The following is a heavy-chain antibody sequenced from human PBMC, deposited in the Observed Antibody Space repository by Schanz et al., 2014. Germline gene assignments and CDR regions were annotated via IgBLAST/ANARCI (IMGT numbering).Heavy chain of an antibody. CDR2: MQPDSGKT. Sequence: QVHLVQSGAEVKKPGASVRVSCKVSGYAFTTYGISWVRQAIGQGPEWMGWMQPDSGKTHYAEKFQGRVAMTRDVSISTAYMELSSLASEDTAVYYCARGRTFDYWGQGTLVTVSS. CDR3: ARGRTFDY. V-gene: IGHV1-8*02. J-gene: IGHJ4*02. CDR1: GYAFTTYG.